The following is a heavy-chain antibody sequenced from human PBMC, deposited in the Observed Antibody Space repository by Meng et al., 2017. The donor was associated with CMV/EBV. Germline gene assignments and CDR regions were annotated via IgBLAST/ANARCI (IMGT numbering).Heavy chain of an antibody. CDR2: INPSGGST. V-gene: IGHV1-46*01. D-gene: IGHD2-2*01. Sequence: ASVKVSCKASGYTLGHYWMHWVRQAPGQGLEWVGIINPSGGSTTHAQKFQGRVVLTRDTSTSTVYMDLSSLRSEDRAVYYCARSGSTTSQQPGYFDLWGRGTLVTVSS. CDR1: GYTLGHYW. CDR3: ARSGSTTSQQPGYFDL. J-gene: IGHJ2*01.